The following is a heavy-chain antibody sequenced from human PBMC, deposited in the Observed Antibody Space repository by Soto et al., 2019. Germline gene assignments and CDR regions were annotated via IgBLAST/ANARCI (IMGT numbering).Heavy chain of an antibody. CDR2: ISGSGRDT. CDR1: GFTFSTYG. D-gene: IGHD2-15*01. CDR3: VKDPNCSGGTCYFDP. V-gene: IGHV3-23*01. Sequence: GGSLRLSCAASGFTFSTYGMSWVRQAPGEGLEWVSAISGSGRDTYYADSVKGRFTISRDNSKNTLYLQMNSLRAEDTAVYYCVKDPNCSGGTCYFDPWGQGTLVTVSS. J-gene: IGHJ5*02.